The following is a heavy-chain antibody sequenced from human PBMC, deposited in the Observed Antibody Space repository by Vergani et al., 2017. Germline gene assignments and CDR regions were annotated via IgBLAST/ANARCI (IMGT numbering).Heavy chain of an antibody. V-gene: IGHV3-48*01. Sequence: EVQLVESGGGLVQPGGSLRLSCAASGFTFSSYSMNWVRQAPGKGLEWVSYISSSSSTIYYADSVKGRFTISRDNAKNSLYLQMNSLRAEDTAVYYCARDLFSGYYSGGYWGQGILVTVSS. J-gene: IGHJ4*02. CDR1: GFTFSSYS. CDR3: ARDLFSGYYSGGY. CDR2: ISSSSSTI. D-gene: IGHD3-22*01.